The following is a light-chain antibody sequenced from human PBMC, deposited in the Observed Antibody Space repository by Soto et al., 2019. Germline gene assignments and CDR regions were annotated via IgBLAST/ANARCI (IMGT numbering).Light chain of an antibody. V-gene: IGLV2-14*01. CDR3: SSYTSSSTPLYV. CDR2: EVS. Sequence: QSALTQPASVSGSPGQSITISCTGTSSDVGGYNYVSWYQQHPGKAPKLMIYEVSNRPSGVSNRFSGSKSGNTASLTISGLQAEAEADYYCSSYTSSSTPLYVFGTGTKLTVL. CDR1: SSDVGGYNY. J-gene: IGLJ1*01.